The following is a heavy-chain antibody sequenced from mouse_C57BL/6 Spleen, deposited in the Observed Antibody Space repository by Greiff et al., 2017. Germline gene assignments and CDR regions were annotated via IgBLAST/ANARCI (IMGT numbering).Heavy chain of an antibody. CDR1: GFPFSDYG. CDR2: ISSGSSTI. Sequence: VQLKESGGGLVKPGGSLKLSCAASGFPFSDYGMHWVRQAPEKGLEWVAYISSGSSTIYYADTVKGRYTISRDNAKNTLFLQMTSLRSEDTAMYYCARDYGSLAYWGQGTLVTVSA. CDR3: ARDYGSLAY. V-gene: IGHV5-17*01. J-gene: IGHJ3*01. D-gene: IGHD1-1*01.